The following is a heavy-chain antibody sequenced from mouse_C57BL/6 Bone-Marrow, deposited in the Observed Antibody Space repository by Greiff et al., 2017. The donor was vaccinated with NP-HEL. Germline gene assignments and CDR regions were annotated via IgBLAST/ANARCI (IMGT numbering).Heavy chain of an antibody. CDR1: GYTFTSYW. J-gene: IGHJ2*01. CDR2: IYPGDGDT. D-gene: IGHD2-5*01. V-gene: IGHV1-80*01. Sequence: QVQLQQPGTELVKPGASVKLSCKASGYTFTSYWMHWVKQRPGKGLEWIGQIYPGDGDTNYNGKFKGKATLTADKSSSTAYMQLSSLTSEDSAVYFCARGVYSNYFDYWGQGTTLTVSS. CDR3: ARGVYSNYFDY.